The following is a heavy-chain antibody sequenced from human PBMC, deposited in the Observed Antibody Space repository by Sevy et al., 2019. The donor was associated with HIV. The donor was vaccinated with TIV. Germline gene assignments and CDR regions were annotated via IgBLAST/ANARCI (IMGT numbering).Heavy chain of an antibody. CDR1: GDSVSSNSAA. D-gene: IGHD6-13*01. V-gene: IGHV6-1*01. Sequence: SQTLSLTCAISGDSVSSNSAAWNWIRQSPSRGLEWLGRTYYRSKWYHEYAVSVKSRITINPDTFKNQFSLQLKSMTPEDTAVYYCARDRGAADSGMDVWGQWSTVTVSS. J-gene: IGHJ6*02. CDR3: ARDRGAADSGMDV. CDR2: TYYRSKWYH.